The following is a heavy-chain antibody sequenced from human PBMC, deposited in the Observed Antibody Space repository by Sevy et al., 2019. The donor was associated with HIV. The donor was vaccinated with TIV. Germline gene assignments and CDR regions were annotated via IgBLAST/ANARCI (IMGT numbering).Heavy chain of an antibody. J-gene: IGHJ4*02. CDR2: ISSSGSRI. V-gene: IGHV3-48*03. Sequence: GGSLRLSCAASGFSFSNYEMNWVRQAPGKGLEWISYISSSGSRIYYADSVRGRFIISRDNAKNSLYLQMSSLRAEDTAVYYCARDLPPSATTLAHFDFWGQGTLVTVSS. D-gene: IGHD4-17*01. CDR3: ARDLPPSATTLAHFDF. CDR1: GFSFSNYE.